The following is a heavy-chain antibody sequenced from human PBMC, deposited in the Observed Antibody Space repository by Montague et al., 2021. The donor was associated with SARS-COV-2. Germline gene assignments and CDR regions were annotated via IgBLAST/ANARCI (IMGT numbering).Heavy chain of an antibody. CDR1: GYSLSQTT. CDR2: FDPQDVET. D-gene: IGHD3-3*01. J-gene: IGHJ3*01. CDR3: TTYSISGVVIYAFAF. V-gene: IGHV1-24*01. Sequence: SVKVSCKVSGYSLSQTTIHWVRQAPGKGLEWMGSFDPQDVETVYTQTLQGRVAMTADSSTETAYMELTNLTPDDTAVYYCTTYSISGVVIYAFAFWGQGTMVTVSS.